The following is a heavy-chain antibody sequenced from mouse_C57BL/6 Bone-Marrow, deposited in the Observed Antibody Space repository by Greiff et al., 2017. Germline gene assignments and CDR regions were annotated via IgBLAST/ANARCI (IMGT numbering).Heavy chain of an antibody. CDR3: AIRVITTRDYFDY. V-gene: IGHV1-74*01. Sequence: QVQLQPGAELVKPGASVKVSCKASGYTFTSYWMHWVKQRPGQGLEWIGRIHPSDSDTNYNQKFKGKATLTVDKSSSTAYMQLSSLTSEDSAVYYCAIRVITTRDYFDYWGQGTTLTVSS. J-gene: IGHJ2*01. CDR1: GYTFTSYW. CDR2: IHPSDSDT. D-gene: IGHD1-1*01.